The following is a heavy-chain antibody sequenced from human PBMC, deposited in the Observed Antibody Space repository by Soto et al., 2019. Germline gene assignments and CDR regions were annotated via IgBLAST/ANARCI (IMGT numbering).Heavy chain of an antibody. Sequence: VQLVQSGAEVKKPGSSVKVSCKVSGGTFRSFVIDWVRQAPGQRLEWLGGIIPIFGTTNYAEKFRGRVSLTAEESTSTAYMELSSLTSDDTAVYFCARPRGGYGQNNFFDPWGQGTLVTVSS. V-gene: IGHV1-69*01. D-gene: IGHD3-10*01. CDR1: GGTFRSFV. CDR2: IIPIFGTT. J-gene: IGHJ5*02. CDR3: ARPRGGYGQNNFFDP.